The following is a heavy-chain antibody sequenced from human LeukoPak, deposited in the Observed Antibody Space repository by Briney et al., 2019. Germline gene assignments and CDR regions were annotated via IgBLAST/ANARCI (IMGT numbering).Heavy chain of an antibody. CDR2: ISGSGGST. D-gene: IGHD3-10*01. J-gene: IGHJ3*02. Sequence: GGSLRLSCAASGFTFSSYAMSWVRQAPGKGLEWVSAISGSGGSTYYADSVKGRFTISRDNSKNTLYLQMNSLRAEDTAVYYCAKSNAYYGSWRDAFDIWGQGTMVTVSS. CDR1: GFTFSSYA. V-gene: IGHV3-23*01. CDR3: AKSNAYYGSWRDAFDI.